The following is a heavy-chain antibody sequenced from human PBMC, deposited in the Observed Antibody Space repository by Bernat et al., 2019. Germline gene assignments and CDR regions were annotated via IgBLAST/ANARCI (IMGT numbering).Heavy chain of an antibody. J-gene: IGHJ4*02. CDR3: VKDRRYGDYAFSY. V-gene: IGHV3-66*01. CDR1: GFIVSGNA. Sequence: EVQLVESGGGLVQPGGSLRLSCAASGFIVSGNAMYWVRQAPGKGLDWVSLIYNDDNTCYADSVRGRFTISRDNSKNTLYLQMSSLRAEDTAVYYCVKDRRYGDYAFSYWGQGTLVTVSS. CDR2: IYNDDNT. D-gene: IGHD4-17*01.